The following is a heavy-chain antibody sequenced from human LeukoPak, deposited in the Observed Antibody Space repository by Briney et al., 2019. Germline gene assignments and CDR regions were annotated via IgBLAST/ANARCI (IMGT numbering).Heavy chain of an antibody. Sequence: SETLSLTCTVSGGSISSYYWSWIRQPPEKGLEWIGYIYYSGSTNYNPSLKSRVTISVDTSKNQFSLKLSSVTAADTAVYYCARDDGAAAGTNWFDPWGQGTLATVSS. CDR3: ARDDGAAAGTNWFDP. D-gene: IGHD6-13*01. CDR1: GGSISSYY. J-gene: IGHJ5*02. V-gene: IGHV4-59*01. CDR2: IYYSGST.